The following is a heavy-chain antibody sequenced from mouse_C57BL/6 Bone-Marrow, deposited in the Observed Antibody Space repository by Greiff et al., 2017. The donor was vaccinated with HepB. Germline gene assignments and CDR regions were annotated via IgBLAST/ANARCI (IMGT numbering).Heavy chain of an antibody. CDR3: ARETFITTVVPHWYFDV. CDR1: GYAFSSYW. D-gene: IGHD1-1*01. J-gene: IGHJ1*03. Sequence: VKLMESGAELVKPGASVKISCKASGYAFSSYWMNWVKQRPGKGLEWIGQIYPGDGDTNYNGKFKGKATLTADKSSSTAYMQLSSLTSEDSAVYFCARETFITTVVPHWYFDVWGTGTTVTVSS. V-gene: IGHV1-80*01. CDR2: IYPGDGDT.